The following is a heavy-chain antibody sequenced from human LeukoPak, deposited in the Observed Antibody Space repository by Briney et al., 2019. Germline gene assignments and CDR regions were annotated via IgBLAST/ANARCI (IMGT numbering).Heavy chain of an antibody. CDR3: ASVDWLANYYYYMDV. V-gene: IGHV4-38-2*02. J-gene: IGHJ6*03. D-gene: IGHD2-21*01. Sequence: SETLSLSCTVSGYSISTCYYWGWIRQPPGKGLEFIGSIYHSGSTYSNPSLKGRVTISIDTSKNQFSLNLSSVTVADTDVYYCASVDWLANYYYYMDVWGKGSTASVSS. CDR2: IYHSGST. CDR1: GYSISTCYY.